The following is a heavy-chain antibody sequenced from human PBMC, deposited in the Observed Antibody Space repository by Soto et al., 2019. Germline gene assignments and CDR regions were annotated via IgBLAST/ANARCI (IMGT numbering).Heavy chain of an antibody. CDR3: ARVAEGYTVDN. V-gene: IGHV4-59*01. CDR2: IYYSGST. D-gene: IGHD6-13*01. Sequence: PSETLSLTCTVSGGTISSYYWSWIRQPPGKGLEWIGYIYYSGSTNYNPSLKSRVTISVDTSKNQFSLKLSSVTAADTAVYYCARVAEGYTVDNWGQGTLVTVSS. J-gene: IGHJ4*02. CDR1: GGTISSYY.